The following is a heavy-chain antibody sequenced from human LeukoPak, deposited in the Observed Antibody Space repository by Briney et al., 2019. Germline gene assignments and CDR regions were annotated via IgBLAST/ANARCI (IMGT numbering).Heavy chain of an antibody. V-gene: IGHV4-4*02. CDR3: ARVHSSGSPTTVYFDY. CDR1: GDSISSSYW. D-gene: IGHD1-26*01. CDR2: IYHSGST. Sequence: TSETLSLTCGVSGDSISSSYWWSWVRQTPGKGLEWIGEIYHSGSTNYNPSLKSRVTISMDKSKNQFSLKLSSVTAADTAVYYCARVHSSGSPTTVYFDYRGQGTLVTVSS. J-gene: IGHJ4*02.